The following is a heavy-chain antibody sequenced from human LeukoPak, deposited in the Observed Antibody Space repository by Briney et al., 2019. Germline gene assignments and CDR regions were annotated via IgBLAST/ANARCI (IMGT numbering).Heavy chain of an antibody. V-gene: IGHV3-33*01. CDR1: GFTFSSYG. CDR2: IWYDGSNK. D-gene: IGHD3-10*01. J-gene: IGHJ4*02. CDR3: ARESHGTGDQ. Sequence: GRSLRLSCAASGFTFSSYGMRWVRQAPGKGLEWVAVIWYDGSNKYYADSVKGRFTISRDNAKNSLYLQLNSLRAEDTAVYYCARESHGTGDQWGQGTLVTVSS.